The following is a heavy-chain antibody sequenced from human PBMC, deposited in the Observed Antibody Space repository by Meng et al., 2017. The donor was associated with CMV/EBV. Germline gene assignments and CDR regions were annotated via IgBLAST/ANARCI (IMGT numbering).Heavy chain of an antibody. CDR2: ISSSSSTI. V-gene: IGHV3-48*04. Sequence: GESLKIFCAASGFTFSYYSMNWVRQAPGKGPEGVSYISSSSSTIYYADAVKGRFTISRDNAKKSLRLQMNSLRGEDTAVYYCAKRASGCPVRFCGMDVWGQGTTVTVSS. D-gene: IGHD3-3*01. CDR3: AKRASGCPVRFCGMDV. J-gene: IGHJ6*02. CDR1: GFTFSYYS.